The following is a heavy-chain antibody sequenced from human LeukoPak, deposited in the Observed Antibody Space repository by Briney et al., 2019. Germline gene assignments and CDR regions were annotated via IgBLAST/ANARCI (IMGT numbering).Heavy chain of an antibody. D-gene: IGHD3-22*01. CDR2: IYTSGST. CDR3: ARDNYYYDSSGYYPDAFDI. Sequence: SETLSLTCTVSGGSISSYYWSWIRQPAGKGLEWIGRIYTSGSTNYDPSLKSRVTMSVDTSKNQSSLKLSSVTAADTAVYYCARDNYYYDSSGYYPDAFDIWGQGTMVTVSS. CDR1: GGSISSYY. J-gene: IGHJ3*02. V-gene: IGHV4-4*07.